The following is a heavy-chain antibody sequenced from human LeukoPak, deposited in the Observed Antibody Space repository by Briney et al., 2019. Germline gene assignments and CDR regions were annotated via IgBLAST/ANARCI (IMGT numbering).Heavy chain of an antibody. CDR1: GFTFTTYW. D-gene: IGHD1-20*01. CDR2: SNSDGSST. V-gene: IGHV3-74*01. CDR3: AWASNWKYDY. J-gene: IGHJ4*02. Sequence: GGSLRLSCAASGFTFTTYWMHWVRQAPGKGLVWVSRSNSDGSSTSYADSVKGRFTISRDNAKNTLYLQMNSLRAEDTAVYYCAWASNWKYDYWGQGTLVTVSS.